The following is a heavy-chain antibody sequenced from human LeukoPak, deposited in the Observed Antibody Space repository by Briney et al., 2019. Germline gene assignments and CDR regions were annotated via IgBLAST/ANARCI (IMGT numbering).Heavy chain of an antibody. CDR1: GGSISSSNW. J-gene: IGHJ4*02. Sequence: SGTPSLTCAVSGGSISSSNWWSWVRQPPGKGLEWIGEIFHSGSTNYNPSLKSRVTISVDKSENQFSLKLSSVTAADTAVYYCASDCGSSSCPSDYWGQGTLVTVSS. D-gene: IGHD6-13*01. CDR3: ASDCGSSSCPSDY. V-gene: IGHV4-4*02. CDR2: IFHSGST.